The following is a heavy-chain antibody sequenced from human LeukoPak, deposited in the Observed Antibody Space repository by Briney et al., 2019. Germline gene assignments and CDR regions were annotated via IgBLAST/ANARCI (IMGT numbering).Heavy chain of an antibody. Sequence: GGSLRLSCAASGFTFTSYWMSWVRQAPGKGLEWVANIKQDGSEKYYVDSVKGRFTISRDNAKNTLYLQMNSLRAEDTAVYYCARDKDYYYYMDVWGKGTTVTVSS. V-gene: IGHV3-7*01. CDR2: IKQDGSEK. J-gene: IGHJ6*03. CDR1: GFTFTSYW. CDR3: ARDKDYYYYMDV.